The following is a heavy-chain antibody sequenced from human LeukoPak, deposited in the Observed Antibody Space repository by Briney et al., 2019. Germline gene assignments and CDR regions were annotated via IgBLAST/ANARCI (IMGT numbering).Heavy chain of an antibody. CDR3: ARTQLWFGELSRHFDY. V-gene: IGHV1-2*02. Sequence: ASVKVSCKASGYTFTGYYMHWVRQAPGQGLEWMGWINPNSGGTNYAQKFQGRVTMTRDTSISTAYMELSRLRSDDTAVYYCARTQLWFGELSRHFDYWGQGTLVTVSS. CDR1: GYTFTGYY. CDR2: INPNSGGT. J-gene: IGHJ4*02. D-gene: IGHD3-10*01.